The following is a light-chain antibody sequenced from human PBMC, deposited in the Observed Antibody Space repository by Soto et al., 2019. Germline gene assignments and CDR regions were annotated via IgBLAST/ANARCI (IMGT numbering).Light chain of an antibody. V-gene: IGLV2-14*03. J-gene: IGLJ1*01. CDR3: SSYTTSNTRQIV. Sequence: SALPQPASLTASPGQSITISCTGNSRDVGGYNYVSWYQHHPGKAPKLIIYDVTSRPSGVSIRFSGSKSDNTASLTISGLQPEDEADYHCSSYTTSNTRQIVFGTGTKVTVL. CDR1: SRDVGGYNY. CDR2: DVT.